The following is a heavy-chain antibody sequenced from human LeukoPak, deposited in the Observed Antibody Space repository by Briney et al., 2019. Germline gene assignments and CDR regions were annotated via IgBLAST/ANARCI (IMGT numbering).Heavy chain of an antibody. D-gene: IGHD2-15*01. CDR1: GFTFSSYS. V-gene: IGHV3-21*01. J-gene: IGHJ6*02. CDR2: ISSSSSYI. CDR3: ARAVVVVAATAYYYYGKDV. Sequence: GGSLRLSCAASGFTFSSYSMNWVRQAPGKGLEWVSSISSSSSYIYYADSVKGRFTISRDNAKNSLYLQMNSLRAEDTAVYYCARAVVVVAATAYYYYGKDVWSQGTTVTVSS.